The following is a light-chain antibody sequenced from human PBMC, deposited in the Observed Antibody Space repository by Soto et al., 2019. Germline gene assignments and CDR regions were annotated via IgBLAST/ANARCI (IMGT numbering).Light chain of an antibody. CDR1: TSNIGSHA. CDR2: NNN. CDR3: ATWDGSLNWV. J-gene: IGLJ3*02. V-gene: IGLV1-44*01. Sequence: QSVLTQPPSASGTPGQRVTVSCSGSTSNIGSHAVNWYQHFSGTAPRLLIYNNNLRPSGVPDRFSGSKSGTSASLPISGLQSDDEADYYCATWDGSLNWVFGGGTKLTVL.